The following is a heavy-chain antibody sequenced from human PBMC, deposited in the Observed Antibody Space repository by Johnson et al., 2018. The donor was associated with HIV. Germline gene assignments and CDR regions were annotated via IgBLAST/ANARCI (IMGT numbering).Heavy chain of an antibody. J-gene: IGHJ3*01. D-gene: IGHD3-22*01. V-gene: IGHV3-30*04. CDR1: GFTFRSYP. CDR2: ISYDGSNK. CDR3: ARAMYYYDSVGYLIRPRAFDV. Sequence: VESGGGLVQPGGSLRLSCAASGFTFRSYPMHWVRQAPGKGLEWVAFISYDGSNKYYADSVKGRFTISRDHSKNTLYLQMNSLRTEDTALYYCARAMYYYDSVGYLIRPRAFDVWGQGTVVTVSS.